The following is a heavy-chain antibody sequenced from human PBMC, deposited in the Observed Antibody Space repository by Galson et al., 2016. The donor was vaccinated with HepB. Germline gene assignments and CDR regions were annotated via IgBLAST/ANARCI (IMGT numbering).Heavy chain of an antibody. Sequence: SLRLSCAASGFTFSSYAMHWVRQAPGKGLEWVSSLTSTSSYKYYKDSVKGRFTISRDNARSLVHLHMNSLRAEDTAVYYCARELSLPFDYWGQGTLVTVSS. CDR1: GFTFSSYA. D-gene: IGHD3-16*02. V-gene: IGHV3-21*01. CDR3: ARELSLPFDY. J-gene: IGHJ4*02. CDR2: LTSTSSYK.